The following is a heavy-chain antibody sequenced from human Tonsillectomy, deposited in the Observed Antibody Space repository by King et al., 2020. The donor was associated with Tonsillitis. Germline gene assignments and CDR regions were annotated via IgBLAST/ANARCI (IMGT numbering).Heavy chain of an antibody. D-gene: IGHD6-19*01. CDR2: IKPDGSEK. Sequence: VQLVDSGGGLVQPGRSLKVSCVASEFTCSSSWMSWVRQAPGKGLQWVATIKPDGSEKYYADSVKGRFTVSRDNPKNSLDLQLNSLSSEDTALYYCARDQAYSSFDYWGQGTLVIVSS. CDR3: ARDQAYSSFDY. J-gene: IGHJ4*02. V-gene: IGHV3-7*04. CDR1: EFTCSSSW.